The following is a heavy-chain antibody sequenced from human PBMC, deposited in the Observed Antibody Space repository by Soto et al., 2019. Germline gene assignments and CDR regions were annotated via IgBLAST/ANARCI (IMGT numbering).Heavy chain of an antibody. V-gene: IGHV3-30*18. CDR1: GFTFSSYG. D-gene: IGHD5-18*01. CDR2: ISYDGSNK. CDR3: AKPITAMDLAIDY. J-gene: IGHJ4*02. Sequence: ESGGGVVQPGRSLRLSCAASGFTFSSYGMHWVRQAPGKGLEWVAVISYDGSNKYYADSVKGRFTISRDNSKNTLYLQMNSLRAEDTAVYYCAKPITAMDLAIDYWGQGTLVTVSS.